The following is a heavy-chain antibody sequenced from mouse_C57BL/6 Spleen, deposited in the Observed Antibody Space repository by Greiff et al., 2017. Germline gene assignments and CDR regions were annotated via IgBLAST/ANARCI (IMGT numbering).Heavy chain of an antibody. Sequence: EVMLVESGGGLVKPGGSLKFSCAASGFTFSDYGMHWVRQAPEKGLEWIAYISSGSSTNYYADKVKGRATISRDNATSTLFLKMTSLGSEDTAMYYCASEHLGAMDYWGQGTSVTVSS. CDR3: ASEHLGAMDY. D-gene: IGHD3-1*01. J-gene: IGHJ4*01. V-gene: IGHV5-17*01. CDR2: ISSGSSTN. CDR1: GFTFSDYG.